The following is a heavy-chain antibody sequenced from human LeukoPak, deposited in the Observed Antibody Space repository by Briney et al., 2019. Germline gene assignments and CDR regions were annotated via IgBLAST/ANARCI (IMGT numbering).Heavy chain of an antibody. CDR3: ARDRGYSYGPLAD. D-gene: IGHD5-18*01. CDR1: GFTFSSYG. J-gene: IGHJ4*02. V-gene: IGHV3-33*01. CDR2: KWYDGSNK. Sequence: GRSLRLSCAASGFTFSSYGMHWVRQAPGKGLEWVAVKWYDGSNKYYADSVKGRFTISRDNSKNTLYLQMNSLRAEDTAVYYCARDRGYSYGPLADWGQGTLVTVSS.